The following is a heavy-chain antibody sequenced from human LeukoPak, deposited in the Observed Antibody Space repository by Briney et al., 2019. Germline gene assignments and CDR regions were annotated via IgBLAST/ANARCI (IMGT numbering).Heavy chain of an antibody. CDR2: FDPEDGET. CDR3: ACPRQIYYYYGMDV. Sequence: ASVKVSCKVSGYTLTELPMHWVRQAPGKGLEWMGGFDPEDGETIYAQKFQGRVTMTEDTSTDTAYMELSSLRSEDTAVYYCACPRQIYYYYGMDVWGQGTTVTVSS. V-gene: IGHV1-24*01. J-gene: IGHJ6*02. CDR1: GYTLTELP.